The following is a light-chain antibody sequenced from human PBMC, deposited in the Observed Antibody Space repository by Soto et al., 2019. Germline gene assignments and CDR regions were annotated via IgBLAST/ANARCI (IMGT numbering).Light chain of an antibody. CDR1: SSNIGSNT. V-gene: IGLV1-44*01. CDR2: NNY. J-gene: IGLJ3*02. Sequence: QSVLTQPPSASGTPGQRVTISCSGSSSNIGSNTVNWYQQLPGTAPKLLIYNNYYRPSGVTDRISASESGTSASLAISGLQSDDEADYYCAAWDDSLNGPVFGGGTQLTVL. CDR3: AAWDDSLNGPV.